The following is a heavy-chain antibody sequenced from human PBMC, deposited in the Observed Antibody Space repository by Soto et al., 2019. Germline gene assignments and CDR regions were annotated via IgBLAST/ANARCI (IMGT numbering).Heavy chain of an antibody. CDR2: IYYSGST. CDR1: GGSISSYY. CDR3: ARGDYVWGSYHYFDY. D-gene: IGHD3-16*02. Sequence: QVQLQESGPGLVKPSETLSLTCTVSGGSISSYYWSWIRQPPGKGLEWIGYIYYSGSTNYNPSLKSRATKSVDTSKNQFSLKLSSVTAADTAVYYCARGDYVWGSYHYFDYWGQGTLVTVSS. J-gene: IGHJ4*02. V-gene: IGHV4-59*01.